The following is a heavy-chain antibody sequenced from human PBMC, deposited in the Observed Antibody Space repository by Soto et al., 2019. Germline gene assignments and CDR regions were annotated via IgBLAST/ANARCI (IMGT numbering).Heavy chain of an antibody. CDR3: ARREGRPTISYYFDF. V-gene: IGHV4-39*01. J-gene: IGHJ4*02. CDR1: GDSINSDKYY. D-gene: IGHD1-26*01. Sequence: SETLSLTCSVSGDSINSDKYYWGWIRQPPGKGLEWIGSIYYRGNTYYNPSLQTRVTISLDKSKSQFSLRLNSVTAADSAVYFCARREGRPTISYYFDFWGKGALFTVPS. CDR2: IYYRGNT.